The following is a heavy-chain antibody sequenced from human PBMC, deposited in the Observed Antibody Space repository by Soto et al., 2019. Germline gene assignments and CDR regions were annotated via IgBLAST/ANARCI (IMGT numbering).Heavy chain of an antibody. V-gene: IGHV3-23*01. J-gene: IGHJ4*02. D-gene: IGHD6-13*01. CDR2: ISGSGGST. CDR1: GFTFSSYA. Sequence: GGSLRLSCAASGFTFSSYAMSWVRQAPGKGLEWVSAISGSGGSTYYADSVKGRFTISRDNSKNTLYLQMNSLRAEDTAVYYCAKVAAAACTFAPLFDYWGQGTLVTVSS. CDR3: AKVAAAACTFAPLFDY.